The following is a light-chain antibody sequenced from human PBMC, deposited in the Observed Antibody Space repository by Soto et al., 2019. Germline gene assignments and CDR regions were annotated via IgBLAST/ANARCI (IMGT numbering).Light chain of an antibody. V-gene: IGLV2-14*01. CDR3: TSYTSSSTLDD. CDR1: SSDVGGYNY. J-gene: IGLJ1*01. CDR2: EVS. Sequence: QSVLTQPASVSGSPGQSITISCTGTSSDVGGYNYVSWYQQHPGKAPKLIIYEVSNRPTGVSNRFSGSKSGHTASLTISGLRSEDEADYFCTSYTSSSTLDDFGTGTKVTVL.